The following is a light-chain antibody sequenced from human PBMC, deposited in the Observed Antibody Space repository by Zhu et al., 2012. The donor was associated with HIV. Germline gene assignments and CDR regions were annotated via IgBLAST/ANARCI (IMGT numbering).Light chain of an antibody. CDR3: QQRGNWPV. CDR1: QSVSSY. CDR2: DAS. J-gene: IGKJ2*01. Sequence: EIVLTQSPATLSLSPGERATLSCRASQSVSSYLAWYQQKPGQAPRLLIYDASNRATGIPARFSGSGSGTDFTLTISSLEPEDFAVYYCQQRGNWPVLGQGTKLEIK. V-gene: IGKV3-11*01.